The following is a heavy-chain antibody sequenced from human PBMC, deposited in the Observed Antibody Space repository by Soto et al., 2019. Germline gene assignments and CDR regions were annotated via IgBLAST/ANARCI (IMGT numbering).Heavy chain of an antibody. CDR1: GGSISSSSYY. CDR3: ARYSSGWGRGSDDY. J-gene: IGHJ4*02. D-gene: IGHD6-19*01. V-gene: IGHV4-39*01. CDR2: IYYSGST. Sequence: PSETLSLTCTVSGGSISSSSYYWGWIRQPPGKGLEWIGSIYYSGSTYYNPSLKSRVTISVDTSKNQFSLKLSSVTAADTAVYYCARYSSGWGRGSDDYWGQGTLVTVSS.